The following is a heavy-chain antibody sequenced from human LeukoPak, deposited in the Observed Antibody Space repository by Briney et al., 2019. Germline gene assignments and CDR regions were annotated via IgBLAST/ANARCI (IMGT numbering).Heavy chain of an antibody. J-gene: IGHJ6*03. CDR2: INHSGST. CDR3: AKSRRGYYYYYYMDV. D-gene: IGHD3-10*01. Sequence: SETLSLTCAVYGGSFSGYYWSWIRQPPGKGLEWIGEINHSGSTNYNPSLKSRVTISVDTSKNQFSLKLSSVTAADTAVYYCAKSRRGYYYYYYMDVWGKGTTVTVSS. CDR1: GGSFSGYY. V-gene: IGHV4-34*01.